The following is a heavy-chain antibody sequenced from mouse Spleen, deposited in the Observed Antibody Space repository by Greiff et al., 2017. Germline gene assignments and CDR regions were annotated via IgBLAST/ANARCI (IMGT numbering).Heavy chain of an antibody. CDR3: ARLDYGSSSFAY. J-gene: IGHJ3*01. Sequence: VQLQQPGAELVMPGASVKLSCKASGYTFTSYWMHWVKQRPGQGLEWIGEIDPSDSYTNYNQKFKGKATLTVDKSSSTAYMQLSSLTSEDSAVYYCARLDYGSSSFAYWGQGTLVTVSA. CDR2: IDPSDSYT. V-gene: IGHV1-69*01. CDR1: GYTFTSYW. D-gene: IGHD1-1*01.